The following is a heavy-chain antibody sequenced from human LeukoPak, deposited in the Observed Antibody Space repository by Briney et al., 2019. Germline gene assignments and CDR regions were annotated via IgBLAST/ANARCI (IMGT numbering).Heavy chain of an antibody. J-gene: IGHJ4*02. CDR1: GFNFNVFD. CDR3: ARNTTDRPYDF. V-gene: IGHV3-23*01. D-gene: IGHD1/OR15-1a*01. Sequence: GGSLRLSCAASGFNFNVFDMTWVRQAPGKGLEWLSTVIASGTYTYYAHSVKGRFTISRDNSKNALHLQMDSLRVEDTAVYFCARNTTDRPYDFWGQGTLVTVSS. CDR2: VIASGTYT.